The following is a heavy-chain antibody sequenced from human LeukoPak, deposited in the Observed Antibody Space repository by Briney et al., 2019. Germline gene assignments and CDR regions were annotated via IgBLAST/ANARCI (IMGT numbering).Heavy chain of an antibody. D-gene: IGHD2-2*02. CDR1: GYTFTSYA. Sequence: ASVKVSCKASGYTFTSYAMHWVRQAPGQRLEWMGWINAGNGNTKYSQKFQGRVTITTDESTSTAYMELSSLRSEDTAVYYCATPGGYCSSTSCYTAGYWGQGTLVTVSS. V-gene: IGHV1-3*01. J-gene: IGHJ4*02. CDR2: INAGNGNT. CDR3: ATPGGYCSSTSCYTAGY.